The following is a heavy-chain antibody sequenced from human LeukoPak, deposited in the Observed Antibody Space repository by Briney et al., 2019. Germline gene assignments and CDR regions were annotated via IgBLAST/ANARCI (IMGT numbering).Heavy chain of an antibody. CDR1: GGSVSSNRYY. V-gene: IGHV4-39*07. Sequence: SETLSLTCTVSGGSVSSNRYYWGWIRQPPGKGLEWIGSMYYSGGTYYNPSLKSRVTISADTYKNQFSLKLSSVTAADTAVYYCARDPDYYDDSGYTWGQGTQVTVSS. CDR2: MYYSGGT. CDR3: ARDPDYYDDSGYT. J-gene: IGHJ5*02. D-gene: IGHD3-22*01.